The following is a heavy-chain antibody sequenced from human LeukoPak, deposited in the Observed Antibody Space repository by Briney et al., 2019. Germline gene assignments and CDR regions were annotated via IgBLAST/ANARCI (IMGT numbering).Heavy chain of an antibody. D-gene: IGHD3-3*01. Sequence: SETLSLTCGVYGGSFSGYYWSWIRQPPGKGLEWIGEINHSGSTNYNPSLTSRVTISVDTSKNQFSLKLSSVTAADTAVYYCARVDTYYDFWSGYSTRGRDFDYYYYYYMDVWGKGTTVTVSS. CDR2: INHSGST. V-gene: IGHV4-34*01. CDR1: GGSFSGYY. J-gene: IGHJ6*03. CDR3: ARVDTYYDFWSGYSTRGRDFDYYYYYYMDV.